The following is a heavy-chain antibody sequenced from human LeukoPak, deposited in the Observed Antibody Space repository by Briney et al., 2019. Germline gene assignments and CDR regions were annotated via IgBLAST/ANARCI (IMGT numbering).Heavy chain of an antibody. D-gene: IGHD3-22*01. J-gene: IGHJ5*02. Sequence: GGSLRLSCAASGFSFSSYEMNWVRQAPGKGLEWVSYISSSGSTIYYADSVKGRFTISRDNAKNSLYLQMSSLRAEDTAVYYCARDEMGYDSSGYYYVNWFDPWGQGTLVTVSS. V-gene: IGHV3-48*03. CDR1: GFSFSSYE. CDR3: ARDEMGYDSSGYYYVNWFDP. CDR2: ISSSGSTI.